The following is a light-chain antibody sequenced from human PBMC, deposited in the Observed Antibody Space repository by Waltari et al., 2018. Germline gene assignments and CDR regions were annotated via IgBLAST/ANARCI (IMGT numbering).Light chain of an antibody. CDR3: QQSYSTPRGT. V-gene: IGKV1-39*01. J-gene: IGKJ1*01. Sequence: DIQMTQSPSSLSASVGDRVTITCRASQSISSYLNWYQQKPGKAPKLLIYAASSLQSGVPSRFSGSGSGTDFTRTISSLQPEDFATYYCQQSYSTPRGTFGQGTKVEIK. CDR2: AAS. CDR1: QSISSY.